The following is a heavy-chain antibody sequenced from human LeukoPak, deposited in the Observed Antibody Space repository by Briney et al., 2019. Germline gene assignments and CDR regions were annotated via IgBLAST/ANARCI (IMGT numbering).Heavy chain of an antibody. D-gene: IGHD3-22*01. J-gene: IGHJ4*02. CDR1: GGSFSDYY. CDR2: INHSGST. CDR3: ARVYDSSGYYLAS. V-gene: IGHV4-34*01. Sequence: SETLSLTCAVYGGSFSDYYWTWLCQPPGKGLEGIGEINHSGSTNYNPSLKSRVTLSADTSKNQFSLKLNSVTAADTAVYYCARVYDSSGYYLASWGQGTLVTVSS.